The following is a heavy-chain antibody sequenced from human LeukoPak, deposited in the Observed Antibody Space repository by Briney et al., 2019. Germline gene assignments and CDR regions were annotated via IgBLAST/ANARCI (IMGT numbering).Heavy chain of an antibody. CDR1: SGSISTSNYY. Sequence: PSETLSLTCTVSSGSISTSNYYWSWIRQPPGKGLEWIGYIYYSGSTNYNPSLKSRVTISVDTSKNQFSLKLSSVTAADTAVYYCARVVEPSEGWYFDLWGRGTLVTVSS. CDR2: IYYSGST. V-gene: IGHV4-61*01. CDR3: ARVVEPSEGWYFDL. J-gene: IGHJ2*01. D-gene: IGHD1-1*01.